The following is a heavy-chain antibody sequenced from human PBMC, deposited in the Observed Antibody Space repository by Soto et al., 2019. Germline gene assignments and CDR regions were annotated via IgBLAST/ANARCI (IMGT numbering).Heavy chain of an antibody. D-gene: IGHD6-13*01. Sequence: SETLSLTCTVSGGSTRNYFWSWIRQPPGKGLEWIGCIYHSGSTYYNPSLKSRVTISVDRSKNQFSLKLSSVTAADTAVYYCARAVAAAGVAYYFDYWGQGTLVTVSS. J-gene: IGHJ4*02. CDR2: IYHSGST. V-gene: IGHV4-59*12. CDR3: ARAVAAAGVAYYFDY. CDR1: GGSTRNYF.